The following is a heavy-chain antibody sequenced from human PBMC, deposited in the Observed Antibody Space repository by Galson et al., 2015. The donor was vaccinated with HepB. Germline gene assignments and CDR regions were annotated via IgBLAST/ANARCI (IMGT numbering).Heavy chain of an antibody. CDR2: ISAYNGNT. CDR3: AREPADVDSSGYYNAFDI. CDR1: GYTFTSYG. D-gene: IGHD3-22*01. Sequence: SVKVSCKASGYTFTSYGISWVRQAPGQGLEWVGWISAYNGNTKYAQKLQGRVTMTTDTSTSTAYMELRSLRSDDTAVYYCAREPADVDSSGYYNAFDIWGQGTMVTVSS. V-gene: IGHV1-18*04. J-gene: IGHJ3*02.